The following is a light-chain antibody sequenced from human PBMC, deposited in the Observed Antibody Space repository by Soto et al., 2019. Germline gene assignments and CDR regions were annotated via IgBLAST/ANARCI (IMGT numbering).Light chain of an antibody. CDR2: EVS. Sequence: LTQPASVSGSPGQSIAISCTGSSSDVGIYNYVSWYQQHPGKVPKLIIYEVSNRPSGVSNRFSGSKSGNTASLTISGLQAEDEAAYYCSSYKTSSTRVFGTGTKVTVL. V-gene: IGLV2-14*01. CDR3: SSYKTSSTRV. CDR1: SSDVGIYNY. J-gene: IGLJ1*01.